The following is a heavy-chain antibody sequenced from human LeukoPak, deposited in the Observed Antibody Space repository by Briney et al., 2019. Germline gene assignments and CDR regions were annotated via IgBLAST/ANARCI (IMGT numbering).Heavy chain of an antibody. D-gene: IGHD5-18*01. CDR3: ARPGVGSGRYGAFDI. V-gene: IGHV4-59*08. Sequence: SETLSLTCTVSGGSISSYYWSWIRQPPGKGLEWIGYIYYSGSTDYNPSLKSRVTISVDTSENQISLKLSSVTAADTAVYYCARPGVGSGRYGAFDIWGQGTMVTVSS. CDR1: GGSISSYY. CDR2: IYYSGST. J-gene: IGHJ3*02.